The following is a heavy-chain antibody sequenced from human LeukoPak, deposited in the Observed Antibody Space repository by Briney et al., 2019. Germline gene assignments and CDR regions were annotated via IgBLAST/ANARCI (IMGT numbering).Heavy chain of an antibody. CDR1: GGSINRGSYF. CDR2: MQTNGNT. J-gene: IGHJ4*02. V-gene: IGHV4-61*02. CDR3: ARGIRKLWEVEAY. Sequence: SETLSPTSTVSGGSINRGSYFWTWVRQPAGKGLEWLGRMQTNGNTNYNPSLKSRVAISIDTSKNQFSRQLSSVTAADTAVYSGARGIRKLWEVEAYWGQGTLVTVSS. D-gene: IGHD1-26*01.